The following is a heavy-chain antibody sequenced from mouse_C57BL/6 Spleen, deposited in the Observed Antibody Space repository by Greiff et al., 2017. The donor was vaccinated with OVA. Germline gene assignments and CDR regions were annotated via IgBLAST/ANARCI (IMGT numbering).Heavy chain of an antibody. CDR2: IDPSDSET. Sequence: QVQLQQPGAELVRPGSSVKLSCKASGYTFTSYWMHWVKQRPIQGLEWIGNIDPSDSETHYNQKFKDKATLTVDKSSSTAYMQLSSLTSEDSAVYYCARRKVYDYDFDYWGQGTTLTVSS. J-gene: IGHJ2*01. D-gene: IGHD2-4*01. CDR1: GYTFTSYW. V-gene: IGHV1-52*01. CDR3: ARRKVYDYDFDY.